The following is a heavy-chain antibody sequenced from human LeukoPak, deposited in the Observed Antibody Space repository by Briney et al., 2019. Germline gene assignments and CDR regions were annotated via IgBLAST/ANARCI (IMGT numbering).Heavy chain of an antibody. V-gene: IGHV3-11*04. CDR1: GFTFSDYY. Sequence: KAGGSMRLSCAASGFTFSDYYMSWIRQAPGKGLEWVSYISSSGSTIYYADSVKGRFTISRDNAKNSVYLQMNSLRAEDTAVYYCARDLGLHHAFDIWGQGTMVTISS. CDR3: ARDLGLHHAFDI. D-gene: IGHD3-10*01. CDR2: ISSSGSTI. J-gene: IGHJ3*02.